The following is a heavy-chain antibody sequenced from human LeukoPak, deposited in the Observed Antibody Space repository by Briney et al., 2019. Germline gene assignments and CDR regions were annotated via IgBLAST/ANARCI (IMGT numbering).Heavy chain of an antibody. CDR3: ARDPFVAPRFRYFDL. CDR2: IWDDGSNK. V-gene: IGHV3-33*01. CDR1: GFTFRSYG. D-gene: IGHD3-10*01. J-gene: IGHJ2*01. Sequence: GGSLRLSCAASGFTFRSYGMHWVRQAPGKGLEWVAVIWDDGSNKYYAESVKGRFTVSRDNSKNTLYLQVTSLRVEDTAVYYCARDPFVAPRFRYFDLWGRGTLVTVSS.